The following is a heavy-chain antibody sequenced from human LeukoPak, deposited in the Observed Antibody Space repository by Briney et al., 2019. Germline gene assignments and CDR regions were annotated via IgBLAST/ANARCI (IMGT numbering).Heavy chain of an antibody. CDR3: AGFTPAVDY. CDR2: IYHSGGT. J-gene: IGHJ4*02. Sequence: PSETLSLTCAVTGYTISSGHYWGWIRQPPGKGLEWIGSIYHSGGTYYNPSLKSRVTISVDTSKNQFSLKMKSVTAADTAVYYCAGFTPAVDYCSQGTLVTVSS. D-gene: IGHD3-10*01. V-gene: IGHV4-38-2*01. CDR1: GYTISSGHY.